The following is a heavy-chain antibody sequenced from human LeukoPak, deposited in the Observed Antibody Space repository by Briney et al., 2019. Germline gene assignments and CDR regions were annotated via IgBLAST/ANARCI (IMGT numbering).Heavy chain of an antibody. CDR1: GFSLSTSGVG. V-gene: IGHV2-5*01. CDR3: ARPYYYGSGSYRTHFDY. J-gene: IGHJ4*02. CDR2: IYWNGDK. D-gene: IGHD3-10*01. Sequence: ESGPTLVNPTQTLTLTCTFSGFSLSTSGVGVGWIRQPPGKALEWLALIYWNGDKRYSPSLKSRLTITRDTSKNQVVLTMTNMDPVDTATYYCARPYYYGSGSYRTHFDYWGQGTLVTVSS.